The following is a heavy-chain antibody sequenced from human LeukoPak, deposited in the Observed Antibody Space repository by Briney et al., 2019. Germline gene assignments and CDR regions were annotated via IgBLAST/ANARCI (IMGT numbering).Heavy chain of an antibody. CDR3: ARAKYDYGGNSELFDY. Sequence: GGSLRLSCAASGFTFSDYYMSWIRQAPGKRLEWVSYISSSGSTIYYADSVKGRFTISRDNAKNSLYLQMNSLRAEDTAVYYCARAKYDYGGNSELFDYWGQGTLVTVSS. D-gene: IGHD4-23*01. CDR2: ISSSGSTI. J-gene: IGHJ4*02. V-gene: IGHV3-11*01. CDR1: GFTFSDYY.